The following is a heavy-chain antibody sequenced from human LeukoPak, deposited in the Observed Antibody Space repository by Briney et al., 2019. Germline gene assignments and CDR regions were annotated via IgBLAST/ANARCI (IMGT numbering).Heavy chain of an antibody. D-gene: IGHD3-3*01. CDR2: ISSSSTYI. V-gene: IGHV3-21*01. CDR1: GFTFSSYG. J-gene: IGHJ4*02. Sequence: GSLRLSCAASGFTFSSYGMHWVRQAPGKGLEWVSYISSSSTYIYYAASVKGRFAISRDNARNSLFLQMNSLRAEDSGIYYCARDPRLEISGMVIDMLDYWGQGTLVTVSS. CDR3: ARDPRLEISGMVIDMLDY.